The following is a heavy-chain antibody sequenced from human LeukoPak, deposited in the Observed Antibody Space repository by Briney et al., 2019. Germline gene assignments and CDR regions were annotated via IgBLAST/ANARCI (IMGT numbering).Heavy chain of an antibody. V-gene: IGHV3-30*04. CDR3: ARRGGSVRYHYNYMDL. CDR1: GFTFSSYP. CDR2: ISSDGSEK. Sequence: GGSLRPSCAASGFTFSSYPLHWVRQAPGKGLEWVALISSDGSEKYYGESVKGRITISRDISQNTLFLQMNRLRPEDTAVYFCARRGGSVRYHYNYMDLWGRGTTVVVSS. D-gene: IGHD6-25*01. J-gene: IGHJ6*03.